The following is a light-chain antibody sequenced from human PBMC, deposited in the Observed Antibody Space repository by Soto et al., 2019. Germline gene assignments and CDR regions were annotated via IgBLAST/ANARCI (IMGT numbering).Light chain of an antibody. CDR1: QSISST. CDR3: QKYNDWPPSWT. V-gene: IGKV3-15*01. J-gene: IGKJ1*01. CDR2: GVS. Sequence: EIVMTQSPATLSLSPGERVILSCRASQSISSTLAWHQQRPGQAPRLLIYGVSTRATGIPARFSGSGSGTEFTLTISSLQSEDFAVYYCQKYNDWPPSWTFGQGTKVEIK.